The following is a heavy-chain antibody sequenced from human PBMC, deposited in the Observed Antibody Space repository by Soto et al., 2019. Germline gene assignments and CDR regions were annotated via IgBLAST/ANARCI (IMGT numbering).Heavy chain of an antibody. D-gene: IGHD2-15*01. CDR2: ISGTSDYI. V-gene: IGHV3-21*01. J-gene: IGHJ6*02. CDR1: GFTFSSYS. Sequence: GGSLRFSCAASGFTFSSYSMNWVRQAPGRGLEWVAAISGTSDYIYYADSVKGRFTISRDNAKTSLYIQMNSLRAEDTAVYYCARDHRYCSGSSCRPYYYYYGMDVWGQGTTVTVYS. CDR3: ARDHRYCSGSSCRPYYYYYGMDV.